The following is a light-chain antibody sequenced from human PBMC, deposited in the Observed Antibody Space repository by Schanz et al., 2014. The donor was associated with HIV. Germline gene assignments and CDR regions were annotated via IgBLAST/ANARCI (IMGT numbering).Light chain of an antibody. CDR3: QQYNDNSGT. Sequence: IQLTQSPSSLSASVGDRVTITCRASQTVFTDLAWYQQKPGEAPKLLIYRASKLDSGVPSRFSGSGSGTDFTLTISSLQSDDFATYYCQQYNDNSGTFGRGTKLEFK. CDR1: QTVFTD. J-gene: IGKJ2*01. CDR2: RAS. V-gene: IGKV1-5*03.